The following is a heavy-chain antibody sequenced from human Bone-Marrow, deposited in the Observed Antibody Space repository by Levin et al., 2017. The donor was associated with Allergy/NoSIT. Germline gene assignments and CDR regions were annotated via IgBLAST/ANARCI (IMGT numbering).Heavy chain of an antibody. J-gene: IGHJ5*02. D-gene: IGHD2-2*01. CDR2: IYHSGPT. Sequence: SQTLSLTCAVSGGSMRNDHDSWTWLRQPPGKAPEWIGYIYHSGPTYYNPSLKSRATISGETSNNQFSLKLTSMTAADTAVYYCARASRSQPHLPLTNWFDPWGQGILVTVSS. V-gene: IGHV4-30-2*01. CDR1: GGSMRNDHDS. CDR3: ARASRSQPHLPLTNWFDP.